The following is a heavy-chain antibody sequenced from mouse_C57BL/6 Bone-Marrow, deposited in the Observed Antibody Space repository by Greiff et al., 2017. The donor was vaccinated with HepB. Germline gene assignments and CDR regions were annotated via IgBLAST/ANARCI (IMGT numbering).Heavy chain of an antibody. D-gene: IGHD2-3*01. V-gene: IGHV5-6*01. Sequence: EVNLVESGGDLVKPGGSLKLSCAASGFTFSSYGMSWVRQTPDKRLEWVATISSGGSYTYYPDSVKGRFTISRDNAKNTLYLQMSSLKSEDTAMYYCARYDGTYWGQGTLVTVSA. CDR3: ARYDGTY. CDR2: ISSGGSYT. CDR1: GFTFSSYG. J-gene: IGHJ3*01.